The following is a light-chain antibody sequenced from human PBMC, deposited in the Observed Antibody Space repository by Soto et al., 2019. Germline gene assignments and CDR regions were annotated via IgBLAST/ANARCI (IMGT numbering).Light chain of an antibody. Sequence: QSALTQPASVSGSPGQSITISCTGTSSDIGGYNYVSWYQQYPGKAPKLMIYEVSNRPSGVSNRFSGSTSGNTASLTISGLQAEDEADYYCNSYTSSSTPYVFGTGTKVTVL. V-gene: IGLV2-14*01. CDR1: SSDIGGYNY. J-gene: IGLJ1*01. CDR2: EVS. CDR3: NSYTSSSTPYV.